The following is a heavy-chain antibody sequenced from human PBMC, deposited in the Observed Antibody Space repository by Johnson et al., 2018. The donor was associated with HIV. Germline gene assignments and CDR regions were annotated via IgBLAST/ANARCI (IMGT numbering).Heavy chain of an antibody. CDR1: GFTFSNAW. Sequence: VQLVESGGGLVKPGGSLRLSCAASGFTFSNAWMSWVRQAPGKGLEWVGRIKSKTDGGTTDYAAPVKGRFTISRDDSKNTLYLQMNSLRADDTAVYYCVREDGAFDLWGQGTVVTVSS. CDR3: VREDGAFDL. V-gene: IGHV3-15*05. D-gene: IGHD1-26*01. CDR2: IKSKTDGGTT. J-gene: IGHJ3*01.